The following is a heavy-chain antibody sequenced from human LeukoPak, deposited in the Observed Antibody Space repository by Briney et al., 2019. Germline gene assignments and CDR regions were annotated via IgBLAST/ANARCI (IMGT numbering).Heavy chain of an antibody. Sequence: SETLSLTCAVYGGSFSGYYWSWIRQPPGKGLEWIGEINHSGSTNYNPSLKSRVTISVDTSKNQFSLKLSSVTAADAAVYYCARPQGYSWFDPWGQGTPVTVSS. J-gene: IGHJ5*02. CDR1: GGSFSGYY. CDR3: ARPQGYSWFDP. CDR2: INHSGST. V-gene: IGHV4-34*01.